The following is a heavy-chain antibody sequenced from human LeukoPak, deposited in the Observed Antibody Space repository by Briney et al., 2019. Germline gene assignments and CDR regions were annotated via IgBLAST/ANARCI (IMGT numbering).Heavy chain of an antibody. V-gene: IGHV3-33*01. J-gene: IGHJ4*02. Sequence: GRSLRLSCTATGFTFSSYAIHWIRQAPGKGLAWAALMWHDGSNKYYADSVKDRFTIARDNSKNTVYLQMNSRRAEDTAVYYCARELFGSGSFPDHWGQGTLVTVSS. CDR1: GFTFSSYA. CDR3: ARELFGSGSFPDH. CDR2: MWHDGSNK. D-gene: IGHD3-10*01.